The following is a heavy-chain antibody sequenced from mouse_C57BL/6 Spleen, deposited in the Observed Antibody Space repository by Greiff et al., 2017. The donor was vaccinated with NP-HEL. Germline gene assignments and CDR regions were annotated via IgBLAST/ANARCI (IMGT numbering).Heavy chain of an antibody. V-gene: IGHV5-9-1*02. J-gene: IGHJ2*01. CDR3: TREGASYYGSSHFDY. CDR1: GFTFSSYA. CDR2: ISSGGDYI. D-gene: IGHD1-1*01. Sequence: EVQVVESGEGLVKPGGSLKLSCAASGFTFSSYAMSWVRQTPEKRLEWVAYISSGGDYIYYADTVKGRFTISRDNARNTLYLQMSSLKSEDTAMYYCTREGASYYGSSHFDYWGQGTTLTVSS.